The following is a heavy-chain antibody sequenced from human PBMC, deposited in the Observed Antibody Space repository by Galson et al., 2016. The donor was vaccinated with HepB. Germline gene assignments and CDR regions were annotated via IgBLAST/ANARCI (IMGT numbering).Heavy chain of an antibody. Sequence: LRLSCAGSGFTFSSHAMSWIRQPPGKGLEWIGDKSYTGVAYYSPSLKGRVSISVDTSNNQLSLRLTSVTAAGTAVDYCATAIPGYGGFPSWGQGTLVTVSS. CDR3: ATAIPGYGGFPS. D-gene: IGHD5-12*01. CDR2: KSYTGVA. CDR1: GFTFSSHA. J-gene: IGHJ5*02. V-gene: IGHV4-59*11.